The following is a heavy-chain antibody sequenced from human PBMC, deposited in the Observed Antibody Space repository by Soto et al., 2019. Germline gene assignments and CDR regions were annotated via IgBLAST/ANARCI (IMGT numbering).Heavy chain of an antibody. Sequence: QVQLVQSGAEVKKPGSSVTVSCKVSGGTFSGTAINWVRQAPGQWHEWLGGIIPMFGITHYAPKFQGRVAITADDSTSTAYLQLNSLRSDDTAVYHCVRAPHNNMFKFFHWGQGTRISVSS. CDR3: VRAPHNNMFKFFH. J-gene: IGHJ4*02. CDR1: GGTFSGTA. V-gene: IGHV1-69*01. D-gene: IGHD3-10*02. CDR2: IIPMFGIT.